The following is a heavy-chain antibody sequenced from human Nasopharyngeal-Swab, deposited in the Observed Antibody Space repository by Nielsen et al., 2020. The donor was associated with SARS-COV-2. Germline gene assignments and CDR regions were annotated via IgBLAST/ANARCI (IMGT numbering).Heavy chain of an antibody. J-gene: IGHJ6*03. D-gene: IGHD4-17*01. Sequence: WIRQSPSTGLEWLGRTYYRCKWYNDYAVSVKSRITINPDTSKNQFSLHLNSETPEDTAVYYCARARGDYGDYYYYYYTDVWGKGTTVTVSS. CDR2: TYYRCKWYN. V-gene: IGHV6-1*01. CDR3: ARARGDYGDYYYYYYTDV.